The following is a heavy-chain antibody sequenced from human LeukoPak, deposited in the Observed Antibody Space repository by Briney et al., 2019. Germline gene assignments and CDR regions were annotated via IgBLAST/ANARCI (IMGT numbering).Heavy chain of an antibody. J-gene: IGHJ4*02. CDR3: AKRMEGQLAPSVDY. CDR2: IWNDGSNK. V-gene: IGHV3-33*06. CDR1: GFTFSDYG. Sequence: QPGKSLRLSCAASGFTFSDYGMHWVRQAPGKGLDWVAVIWNDGSNKLQADFVKGRFTISRDNSKNTLYLQMNSLRVEDTAVCYCAKRMEGQLAPSVDYWGQGTLVTVSS. D-gene: IGHD6-6*01.